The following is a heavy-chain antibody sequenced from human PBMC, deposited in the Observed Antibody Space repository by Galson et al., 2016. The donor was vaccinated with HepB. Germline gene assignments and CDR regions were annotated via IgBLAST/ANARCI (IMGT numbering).Heavy chain of an antibody. CDR1: GFTFSTYA. J-gene: IGHJ4*02. CDR2: ISGSGGAT. D-gene: IGHD3-22*01. CDR3: AKAYYDSSGINLNFDY. Sequence: SLRLSCAASGFTFSTYAMSWVRQAPGKGLEWVSGISGSGGATYHADSVRGRFTISRDNSKNTLYLQMNGLRAEGTAIYYCAKAYYDSSGINLNFDYWGQGTLVTVSS. V-gene: IGHV3-23*01.